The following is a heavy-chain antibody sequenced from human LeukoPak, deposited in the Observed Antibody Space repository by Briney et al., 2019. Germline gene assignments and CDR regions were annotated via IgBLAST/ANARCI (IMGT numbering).Heavy chain of an antibody. V-gene: IGHV3-30-3*01. Sequence: GRSLRLSCAASGFTFSSYAMHWVRQAPGKGLEWVAVISYDGSNKYYADSVKGRFTISRDNSKNTLYLQMNSLRAEDTAVYHCARTGERWLQLYFDYWGQGTLVTVSS. CDR1: GFTFSSYA. J-gene: IGHJ4*02. CDR2: ISYDGSNK. CDR3: ARTGERWLQLYFDY. D-gene: IGHD5-24*01.